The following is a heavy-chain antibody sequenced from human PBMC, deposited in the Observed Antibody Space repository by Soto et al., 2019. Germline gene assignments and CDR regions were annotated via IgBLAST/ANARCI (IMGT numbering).Heavy chain of an antibody. CDR3: ARVEWELNYYGMDV. D-gene: IGHD1-26*01. CDR2: IYYSGST. Sequence: QVQLQESGPGLVKPSQTLSLTCTVSGGSISSGGYYWSWIRQHPGKGLEWIGYIYYSGSTYYNPSLKSRVTISVDTSKNQFCLKLSSVTAADTAVYYCARVEWELNYYGMDVWGQGTTVTVSS. J-gene: IGHJ6*02. V-gene: IGHV4-31*03. CDR1: GGSISSGGYY.